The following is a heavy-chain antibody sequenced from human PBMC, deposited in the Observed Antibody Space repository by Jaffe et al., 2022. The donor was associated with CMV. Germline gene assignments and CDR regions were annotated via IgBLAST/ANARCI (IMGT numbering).Heavy chain of an antibody. Sequence: EVQLVQSGAEVKKPGESLRISCKGSGYSFTSYWISWVRQMPGKGLEWMGRIDPSDSYTNYSPSFQGHVTISADKSISTAYLQWSSLKASDTAMYYCAREIVVVAATIPYYYYYMDVWGKGTTVTVSS. CDR3: AREIVVVAATIPYYYYYMDV. V-gene: IGHV5-10-1*03. CDR2: IDPSDSYT. CDR1: GYSFTSYW. D-gene: IGHD2-15*01. J-gene: IGHJ6*03.